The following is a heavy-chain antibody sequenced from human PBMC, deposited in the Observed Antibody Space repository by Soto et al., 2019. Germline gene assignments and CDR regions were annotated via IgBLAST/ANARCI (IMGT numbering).Heavy chain of an antibody. CDR1: GFAFSGYS. Sequence: QVQLVESGGGVVQPGRSLRLSCAASGFAFSGYSMQWVRQPPGKGLEWVAVIKHDGSETYYADSVKGRFTVSKDDSKNRPSLLMNSLSPEDTSLYHCAGIGCGFSYGVCVDSWGQGALVTVSS. CDR2: IKHDGSET. J-gene: IGHJ5*01. D-gene: IGHD5-18*01. CDR3: AGIGCGFSYGVCVDS. V-gene: IGHV3-30*14.